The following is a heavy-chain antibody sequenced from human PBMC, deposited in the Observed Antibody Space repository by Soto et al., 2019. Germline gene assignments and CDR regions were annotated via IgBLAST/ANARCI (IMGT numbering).Heavy chain of an antibody. J-gene: IGHJ4*02. V-gene: IGHV3-30-3*02. CDR1: GFTFSSYA. Sequence: LSCAASGFTFSSYAMHWVRQAPGKGLEWVAVISYDGSNKYYADSVKGRFTISRDNSKNTLYLQMNSLRAEDTAVYYCAKRVSVVVLAATDYFDYWGQGTMVTVYS. CDR2: ISYDGSNK. CDR3: AKRVSVVVLAATDYFDY. D-gene: IGHD2-15*01.